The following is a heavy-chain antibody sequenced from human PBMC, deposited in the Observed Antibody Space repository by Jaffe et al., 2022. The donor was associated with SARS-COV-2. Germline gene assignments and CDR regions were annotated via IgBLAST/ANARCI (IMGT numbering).Heavy chain of an antibody. CDR1: GYTFTNYR. D-gene: IGHD1-7*01. J-gene: IGHJ4*02. CDR2: ISGDNVKT. V-gene: IGHV1-3*01. CDR3: ASPNAWWDGTTLDY. Sequence: QVQLVQSGAEVKPPGASVKVSCKASGYTFTNYRVHWVRQAPGQSLEWMGWISGDNVKTEYSQKFQGRLTITRDTSASTAYMELRSLKSEDTAVYYCASPNAWWDGTTLDYWGRGTLVTVSS.